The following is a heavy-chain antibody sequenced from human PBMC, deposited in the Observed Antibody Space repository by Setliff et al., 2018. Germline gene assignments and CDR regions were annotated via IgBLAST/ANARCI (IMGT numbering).Heavy chain of an antibody. CDR1: GYTFIYYY. CDR3: ARVYLAGSGWDKANALDI. V-gene: IGHV1-46*03. D-gene: IGHD6-19*01. J-gene: IGHJ3*02. CDR2: INPSGGGT. Sequence: ASVKVSCKASGYTFIYYYIHWVRQAPGQGLEWMGVINPSGGGTIYARKFQGRVTMARETSTSTVYMELSGLRSEDTAVYYCARVYLAGSGWDKANALDIWGQGTMVTVSS.